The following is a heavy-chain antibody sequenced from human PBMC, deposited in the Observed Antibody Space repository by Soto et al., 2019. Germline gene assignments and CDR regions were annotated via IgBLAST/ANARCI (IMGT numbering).Heavy chain of an antibody. Sequence: GGSLRLSCAASGFTFSSYAMSWVRQAPGKGLEWVSAISGSGGSTYYADSVKGRFTISRDNSKNTLYLQMNSLRAEDTAVYYCAKLETYYDFWSGYYFDYWGQGTLVTVSS. D-gene: IGHD3-3*01. V-gene: IGHV3-23*01. CDR3: AKLETYYDFWSGYYFDY. J-gene: IGHJ4*02. CDR2: ISGSGGST. CDR1: GFTFSSYA.